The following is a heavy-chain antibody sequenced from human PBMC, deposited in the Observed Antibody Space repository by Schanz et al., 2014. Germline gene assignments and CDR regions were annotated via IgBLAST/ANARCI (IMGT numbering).Heavy chain of an antibody. J-gene: IGHJ4*02. CDR2: INPSGGST. CDR1: GYTFTTYY. V-gene: IGHV1-46*03. CDR3: GRGFSRADIDV. D-gene: IGHD2-15*01. Sequence: QVQLLQSGAEVKKPGASMKVSCKASGYTFTTYYMLWVRQAPGQGLEWMGIINPSGGSTRYGQKWQGRITVTTDTATSTVSLELSSLRSDDTAVYYCGRGFSRADIDVWGQGTLITVSS.